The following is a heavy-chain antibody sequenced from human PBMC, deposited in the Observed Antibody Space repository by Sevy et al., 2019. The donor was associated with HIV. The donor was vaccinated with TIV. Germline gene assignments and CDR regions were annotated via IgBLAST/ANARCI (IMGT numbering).Heavy chain of an antibody. V-gene: IGHV4-34*01. CDR1: GGSFSGYY. CDR3: ARGQWEHPY. J-gene: IGHJ4*02. D-gene: IGHD1-26*01. CDR2: IIPSGIT. Sequence: LLQASETLSFTCAVYGGSFSGYYWSWIRQPPGKGLEWIGEIIPSGITNYNPSLKSRVTISIDTSKNQFSLKVRSVTAADTAIYYCARGQWEHPYWGQGTQVTVSS.